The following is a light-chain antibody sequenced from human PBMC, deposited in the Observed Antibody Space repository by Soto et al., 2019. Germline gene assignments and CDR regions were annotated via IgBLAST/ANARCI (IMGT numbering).Light chain of an antibody. CDR2: GNS. CDR1: SSNIGAGYD. CDR3: QSYDSSLSGSL. V-gene: IGLV1-40*01. Sequence: QAVVTQPTSVSGATGQRVTISCTGSSSNIGAGYDVHWYQQLPGTAPKLLIYGNSNRPSGVPDRFSGSKSGTSASLAITGLQAEDEADYYCQSYDSSLSGSLFGGGTKLTVL. J-gene: IGLJ2*01.